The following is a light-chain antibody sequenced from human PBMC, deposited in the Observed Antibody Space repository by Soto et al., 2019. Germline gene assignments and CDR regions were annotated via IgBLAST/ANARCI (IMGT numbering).Light chain of an antibody. V-gene: IGKV3-20*01. J-gene: IGKJ4*01. Sequence: EIVLTQSPSTLSLSPGERATLSCRASQSVTNNYLAWFQQKPGQAPRLLIYDTSYRATGIPDRFSGSGSGTDFTLTMNKLEPEDFAVYYCQQSSFSPLTFGGGAKVEIK. CDR1: QSVTNNY. CDR3: QQSSFSPLT. CDR2: DTS.